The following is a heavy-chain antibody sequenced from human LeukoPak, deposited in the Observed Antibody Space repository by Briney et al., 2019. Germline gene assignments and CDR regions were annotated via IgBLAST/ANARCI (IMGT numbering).Heavy chain of an antibody. V-gene: IGHV4-31*03. CDR2: IHHSGST. Sequence: SETLSLTCTDSGGSISSSGYYWTWIRQLPGKGLEWIGYIHHSGSTDYNPSLRSRVTISGDTSKNQFSLKLNSVTAADTAVYYCASGNGYYYRYFDNWGQGTLLTVSS. J-gene: IGHJ4*02. CDR1: GGSISSSGYY. CDR3: ASGNGYYYRYFDN. D-gene: IGHD3-10*01.